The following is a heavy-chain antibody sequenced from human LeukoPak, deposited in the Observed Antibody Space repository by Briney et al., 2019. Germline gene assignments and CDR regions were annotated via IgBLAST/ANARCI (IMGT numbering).Heavy chain of an antibody. Sequence: TGGSLRLSCAASGFTFSSYSMNWVRQAPGKGLEWVSSISTSSIYIYHADSMKGRFTISRDNAKKSLYLQMNSLRAEDTAVYYCARGHGVVAASDDAFDIWGQGTMVTVSS. CDR1: GFTFSSYS. CDR2: ISTSSIYI. D-gene: IGHD2-2*01. V-gene: IGHV3-21*01. J-gene: IGHJ3*02. CDR3: ARGHGVVAASDDAFDI.